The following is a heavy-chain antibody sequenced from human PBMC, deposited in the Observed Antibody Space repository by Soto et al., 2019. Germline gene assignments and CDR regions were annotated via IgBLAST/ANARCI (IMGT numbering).Heavy chain of an antibody. D-gene: IGHD3-22*01. V-gene: IGHV4-31*03. CDR1: GGSISSGGYY. CDR2: IYYSGST. J-gene: IGHJ4*02. CDR3: ARYARKDNNYYYDSSGYYYYFDY. Sequence: PSETLSLTCTVSGGSISSGGYYWSWIRQHPGKGLEWIGYIYYSGSTYYNPSLKSRVTISVDTSKNQFSLKLSSVTAADTAVYYCARYARKDNNYYYDSSGYYYYFDYWGQGTLVTVSS.